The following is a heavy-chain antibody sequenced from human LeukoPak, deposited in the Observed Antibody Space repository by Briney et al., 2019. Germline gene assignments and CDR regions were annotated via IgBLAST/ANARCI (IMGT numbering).Heavy chain of an antibody. CDR1: GFSFNNAW. J-gene: IGHJ4*02. CDR2: IKSKTNGGTT. V-gene: IGHV3-15*07. CDR3: ITPLPYSAQ. Sequence: KPGGSLRLSCAASGFSFNNAWMNWGRQAPGKGLEWVGRIKSKTNGGTTEYAAPVKGRFSISRDDSKNMLYLQMNSLKTEDTAVYYCITPLPYSAQGGQGTLVTVSS. D-gene: IGHD2-21*01.